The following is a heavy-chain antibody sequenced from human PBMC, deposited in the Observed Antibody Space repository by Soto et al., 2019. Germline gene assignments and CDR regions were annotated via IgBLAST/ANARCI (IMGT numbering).Heavy chain of an antibody. CDR2: ISGSGGST. D-gene: IGHD3-9*01. V-gene: IGHV3-23*01. Sequence: PGGSLRLSCAASGFTFSSYAMSWVRQAPGKGLEWVSAISGSGGSTYYADSVKGRFTISRDNSKNTLHLQMNSLRAEDTAVYYCAKEGYDILTGYYNGAFDIWGQGTMVTVSS. J-gene: IGHJ3*02. CDR1: GFTFSSYA. CDR3: AKEGYDILTGYYNGAFDI.